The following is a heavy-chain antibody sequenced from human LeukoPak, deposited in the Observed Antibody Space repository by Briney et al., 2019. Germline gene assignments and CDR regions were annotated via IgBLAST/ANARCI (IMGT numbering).Heavy chain of an antibody. D-gene: IGHD3-3*01. V-gene: IGHV1-69*04. CDR3: ARGSSFWSGYNYYYYYMDV. CDR1: GGTFSSYA. J-gene: IGHJ6*03. CDR2: IIPILGIA. Sequence: ASVKVSCEASGGTFSSYAISWVRQAPGQGLEWMGRIIPILGIANYAQKFQGRVTITTDESTSTAYMELSSLRSEDTAVYYCARGSSFWSGYNYYYYYMDVWGKGTTVTVSS.